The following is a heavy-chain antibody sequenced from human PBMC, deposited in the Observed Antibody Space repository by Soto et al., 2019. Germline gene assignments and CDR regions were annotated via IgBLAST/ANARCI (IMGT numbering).Heavy chain of an antibody. CDR3: ARDTPFDY. V-gene: IGHV3-48*03. CDR1: GFTFSSYE. CDR2: ISDSGRTI. Sequence: GGSLRLSCSASGFTFSSYEMNWVRQAPGKGLEWVSYISDSGRTIYYADSVKGRFTVSRDDAQNSVYLQMNSLRDEDTAVYYCARDTPFDYWGQGTVVTVSS. J-gene: IGHJ4*02.